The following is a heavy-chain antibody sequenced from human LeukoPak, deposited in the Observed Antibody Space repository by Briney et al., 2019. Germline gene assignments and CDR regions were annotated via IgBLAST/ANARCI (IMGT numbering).Heavy chain of an antibody. CDR1: GYTFTGYY. CDR2: INPNSGGT. D-gene: IGHD3-22*01. J-gene: IGHJ4*02. Sequence: ASVKVSCKASGYTFTGYYMHWVRQAPGQGLEWMGWINPNSGGTNYAQKFQGWVTMTRDTSISTAYMELSRLRSDDTALYYCARDADGSDYYSDYWGQGTLVTVSS. V-gene: IGHV1-2*04. CDR3: ARDADGSDYYSDY.